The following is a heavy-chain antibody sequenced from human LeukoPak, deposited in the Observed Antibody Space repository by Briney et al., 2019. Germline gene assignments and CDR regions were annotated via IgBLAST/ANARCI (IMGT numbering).Heavy chain of an antibody. D-gene: IGHD3-10*01. J-gene: IGHJ5*02. CDR3: ATLPITMVRGVINH. CDR2: FDPEDGET. V-gene: IGHV1-24*01. Sequence: GASVKVSCKVSGYTLTELSMHWVRQAPGKGLEWMGGFDPEDGETIYAQKFQGRVTMTEDTSTDTAYMELSSLRSEDTAVYYCATLPITMVRGVINHWGQGTLVTVSS. CDR1: GYTLTELS.